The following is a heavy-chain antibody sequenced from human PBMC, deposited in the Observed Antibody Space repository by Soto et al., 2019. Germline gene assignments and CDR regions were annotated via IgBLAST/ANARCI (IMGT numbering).Heavy chain of an antibody. Sequence: SETLSLTCTVSGGSISSGGYYWSWISQHPGKGLEWIGYIYYSGSTYYNPSLKSRVTISVDTSKNQFSLKLSSVTAADTAVYYCAREDNCSSTSCSYGMDVWGQGTTVTVSS. D-gene: IGHD2-2*01. CDR2: IYYSGST. J-gene: IGHJ6*02. CDR1: GGSISSGGYY. CDR3: AREDNCSSTSCSYGMDV. V-gene: IGHV4-31*03.